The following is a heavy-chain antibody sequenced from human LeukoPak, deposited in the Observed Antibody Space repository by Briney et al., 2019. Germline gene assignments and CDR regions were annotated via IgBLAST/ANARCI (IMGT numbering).Heavy chain of an antibody. CDR2: IIPIFGTA. J-gene: IGHJ4*02. CDR1: GGTFSSYA. CDR3: AKAQRLDRVVAQHKALDY. V-gene: IGHV1-69*13. Sequence: ASVKVSCKASGGTFSSYAISWVRQAPGQGLEWMGGIIPIFGTANYAQKFQGRVTITADESTSTAYMELSSLRSEDTAVYYCAKAQRLDRVVAQHKALDYWGQGTLVTVSS. D-gene: IGHD2-15*01.